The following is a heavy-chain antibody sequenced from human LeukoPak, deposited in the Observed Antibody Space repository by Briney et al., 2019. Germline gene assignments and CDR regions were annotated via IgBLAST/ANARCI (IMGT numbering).Heavy chain of an antibody. CDR3: ARGWYSSGHDY. CDR1: GGSFSGYY. D-gene: IGHD6-19*01. Sequence: PSETLSLTCAVYGGSFSGYYWSWIRQPPGKGLEWIGEINHSGSTNYNPSLKSRVTISVDTSKNQFSLKLSSVTAADTAVYYCARGWYSSGHDYWGQGTLVTVSS. CDR2: INHSGST. V-gene: IGHV4-34*01. J-gene: IGHJ4*02.